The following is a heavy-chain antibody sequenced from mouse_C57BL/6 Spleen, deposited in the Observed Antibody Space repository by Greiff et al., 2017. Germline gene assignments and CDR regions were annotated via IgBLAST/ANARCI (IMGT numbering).Heavy chain of an antibody. CDR3: AAKGGYDYDGDFDY. J-gene: IGHJ2*01. D-gene: IGHD2-4*01. CDR1: GFSLTSYG. Sequence: VQLVESGPGLVAPSQSLSITCTVSGFSLTSYGVSWVRQPPGQGLEWLGVIWGDGSTNYHSALISRLSISKDNSKSQVFLKLNSLQTDDTATDYCAAKGGYDYDGDFDYWGQGTTLTVSS. V-gene: IGHV2-3*01. CDR2: IWGDGST.